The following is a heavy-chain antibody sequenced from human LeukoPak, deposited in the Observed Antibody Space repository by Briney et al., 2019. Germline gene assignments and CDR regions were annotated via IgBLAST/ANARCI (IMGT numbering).Heavy chain of an antibody. CDR1: GGSISHYY. D-gene: IGHD4-17*01. CDR3: AREDPQTTVPEGMDV. J-gene: IGHJ6*02. CDR2: IYYSGTA. Sequence: SETLSLTCTVSGGSISHYYWSWIRQSPGKGLEWIGYIYYSGTANYNPSLKSRITISVDTSRNQFSLQLRSVTAADTAVYYCAREDPQTTVPEGMDVWGQGTTVIVSS. V-gene: IGHV4-59*01.